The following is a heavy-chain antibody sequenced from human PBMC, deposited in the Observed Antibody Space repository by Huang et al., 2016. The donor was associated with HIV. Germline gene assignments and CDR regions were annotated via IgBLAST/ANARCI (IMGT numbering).Heavy chain of an antibody. Sequence: EMQLLESGGGLVQPGGSLRLSCAASEFTFRSYALTCVRQAPGKGWGWVSVTSGSGGNTYYADPVKGRFTISRDNSKNTFYLQMNSLRAEDTAVYYCAKVASGYDFSARGSDWFDPWGQGTLVSVSS. CDR3: AKVASGYDFSARGSDWFDP. D-gene: IGHD5-12*01. J-gene: IGHJ5*02. CDR2: TSGSGGNT. V-gene: IGHV3-23*01. CDR1: EFTFRSYA.